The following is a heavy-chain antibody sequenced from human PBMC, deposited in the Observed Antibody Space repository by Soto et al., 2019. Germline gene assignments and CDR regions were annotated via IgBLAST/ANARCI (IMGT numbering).Heavy chain of an antibody. D-gene: IGHD3-10*01. CDR1: GFTFSSYA. CDR3: AKRGVLLWFGELLFFDY. V-gene: IGHV3-23*01. CDR2: ISGSGGST. Sequence: PGGSLRLSCAASGFTFSSYAMSWVRQAPGKGLEWVSAISGSGGSTYYADSVKGRFTISRDNSKKTLYLKMNSLRAEDTSVYYCAKRGVLLWFGELLFFDYWGQGTLVTVSS. J-gene: IGHJ4*02.